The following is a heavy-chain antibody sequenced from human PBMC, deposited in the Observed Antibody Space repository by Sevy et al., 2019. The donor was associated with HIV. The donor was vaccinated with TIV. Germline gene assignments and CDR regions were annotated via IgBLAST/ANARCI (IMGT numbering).Heavy chain of an antibody. CDR2: ISSSGSTI. Sequence: GGSLRLSCAASGFTFSDYYMSWIRQAPGKGLECVSYISSSGSTIYYADSVKGRFTISRDNAKNSLYLQMNSLRAEDTAVYYCASRMVRGVIAGGWFDPWGQGTLVTVSS. J-gene: IGHJ5*02. CDR1: GFTFSDYY. V-gene: IGHV3-11*01. D-gene: IGHD3-10*01. CDR3: ASRMVRGVIAGGWFDP.